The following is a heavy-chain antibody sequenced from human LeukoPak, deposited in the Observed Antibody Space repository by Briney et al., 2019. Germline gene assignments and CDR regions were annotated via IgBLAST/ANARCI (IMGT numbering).Heavy chain of an antibody. V-gene: IGHV3-23*01. CDR2: ISGNGGST. CDR3: AKGSYFGSGRYYFDY. J-gene: IGHJ4*02. CDR1: GFTFSTYA. Sequence: GGSLRLSCAASGFTFSTYAMSWVRQAPGKGLEWVSAISGNGGSTYYADSVKGRFTISRDNSKNTLYLQMNSLRAEDTAVYYCAKGSYFGSGRYYFDYWGQGSLVTVSS. D-gene: IGHD3-10*01.